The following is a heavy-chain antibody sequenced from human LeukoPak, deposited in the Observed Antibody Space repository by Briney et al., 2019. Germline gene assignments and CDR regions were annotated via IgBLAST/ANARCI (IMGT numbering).Heavy chain of an antibody. Sequence: ASVKVSCKASGYTFTSYDINWVRQATGQGLEWMGWMNPNSGGTNYAQKFQGRVTMTRDTSISTAYMELSRLRSDDTAVYYCARSSSSGYYDYWGQGTLVTVSS. CDR1: GYTFTSYD. CDR2: MNPNSGGT. V-gene: IGHV1-2*02. J-gene: IGHJ4*02. D-gene: IGHD3-22*01. CDR3: ARSSSSGYYDY.